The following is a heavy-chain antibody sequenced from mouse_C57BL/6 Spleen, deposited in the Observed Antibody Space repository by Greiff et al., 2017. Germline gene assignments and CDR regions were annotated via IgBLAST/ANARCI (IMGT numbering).Heavy chain of an antibody. V-gene: IGHV1-53*01. Sequence: QVQLKQPGTELVKPGASVKLSCKASGYTFTSYWMHWVKQRPGQGLEWIGNINPSNGGTNYNEKFKSKATLTVDKSSSTAYMQLSSLTSEDSAVYYCARDDYDGETWFAYWGQGTLVTVSA. CDR2: INPSNGGT. D-gene: IGHD2-4*01. CDR3: ARDDYDGETWFAY. J-gene: IGHJ3*01. CDR1: GYTFTSYW.